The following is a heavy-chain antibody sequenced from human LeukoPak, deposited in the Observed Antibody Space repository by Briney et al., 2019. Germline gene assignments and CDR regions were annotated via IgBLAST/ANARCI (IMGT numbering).Heavy chain of an antibody. CDR3: ARVPHAMVRGVIITEFYFDY. Sequence: GGSLRLSCAASGLTFSSYSMNWVRQAPGKGLEWVSSISSSSNYIYYADSAKGRFTISRDNAKNSLYLQMNSLRAEDTAVYYCARVPHAMVRGVIITEFYFDYWGQGTLVTVYS. D-gene: IGHD3-10*01. CDR1: GLTFSSYS. V-gene: IGHV3-21*01. CDR2: ISSSSNYI. J-gene: IGHJ4*02.